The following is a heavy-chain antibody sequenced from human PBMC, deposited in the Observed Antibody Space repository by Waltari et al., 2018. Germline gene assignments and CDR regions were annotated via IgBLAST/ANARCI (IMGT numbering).Heavy chain of an antibody. CDR1: GGSISSSNW. V-gene: IGHV4-4*02. CDR3: ARGKGDYGDYYFDY. J-gene: IGHJ4*02. D-gene: IGHD4-17*01. CDR2: IYHSGST. Sequence: QVQLQESGPGLVKPSGTLSLTCAVSGGSISSSNWWSWVRQPPGKGLEWMGEIYHSGSTNYNPSLKSRVTISGDKSKNQFSLKLSSVTAADTAVYYCARGKGDYGDYYFDYWGQGNLVTVSS.